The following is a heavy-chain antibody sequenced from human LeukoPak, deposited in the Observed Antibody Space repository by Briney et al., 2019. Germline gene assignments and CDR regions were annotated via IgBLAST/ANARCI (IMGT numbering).Heavy chain of an antibody. CDR2: INHSGST. J-gene: IGHJ4*02. D-gene: IGHD6-13*01. CDR1: GGSFSGYY. CDR3: ARGYSSSWYKGYFDY. Sequence: SETLSLTCAVYGGSFSGYYWSWVRQPPEKGLEWIGEINHSGSTNYNPSLKSRVTISVDTSKNQFSLKLSSVTAADTAVYYCARGYSSSWYKGYFDYWGQGTLVTVSS. V-gene: IGHV4-34*01.